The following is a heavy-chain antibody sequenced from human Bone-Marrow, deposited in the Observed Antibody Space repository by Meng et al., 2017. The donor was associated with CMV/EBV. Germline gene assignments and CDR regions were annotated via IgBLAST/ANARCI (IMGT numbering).Heavy chain of an antibody. CDR3: ARGDIVKVPTEMGDYYHNYGVDV. Sequence: ASVKVSCKASGYTFTSYDINWVRQATGQGLEWMGWMNPNSGNTGYAQKFQGRVTITRNTSISTAYMEPSSLRSEDTAVYYCARGDIVKVPTEMGDYYHNYGVDVWGQGTTVTVSS. CDR1: GYTFTSYD. CDR2: MNPNSGNT. V-gene: IGHV1-8*03. D-gene: IGHD2-2*01. J-gene: IGHJ6*02.